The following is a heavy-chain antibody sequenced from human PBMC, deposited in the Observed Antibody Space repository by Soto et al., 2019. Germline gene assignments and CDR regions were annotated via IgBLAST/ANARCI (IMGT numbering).Heavy chain of an antibody. Sequence: PSETLSLTCTVSGGSISSDNYHWTWIRQSPGKGLEWIGYISHSGSTYYTPSLKSRVIISADTSKNQFSVNLTSVTAADTAVYYCAREYTYGSNFFDCWGQGALVTVSS. CDR3: AREYTYGSNFFDC. J-gene: IGHJ4*02. V-gene: IGHV4-31*03. CDR1: GGSISSDNYH. CDR2: ISHSGST. D-gene: IGHD5-18*01.